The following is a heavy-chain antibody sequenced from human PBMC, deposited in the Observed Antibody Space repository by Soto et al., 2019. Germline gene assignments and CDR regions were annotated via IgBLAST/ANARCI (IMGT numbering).Heavy chain of an antibody. CDR1: GGSVSSGSYY. CDR3: ARIYCTNGVCYIDY. CDR2: IYYSGST. Sequence: SETLSLTCTVSGGSVSSGSYYWSWIRQPPGKGLEWIGYIYYSGSTNYNPSLKSRVTISVDTSKNQFSLKLSSVTAADTAVYYCARIYCTNGVCYIDYWGQGTLVTVSS. V-gene: IGHV4-61*01. J-gene: IGHJ4*02. D-gene: IGHD2-8*01.